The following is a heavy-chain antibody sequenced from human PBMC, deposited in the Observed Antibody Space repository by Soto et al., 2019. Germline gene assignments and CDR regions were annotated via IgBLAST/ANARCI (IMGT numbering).Heavy chain of an antibody. CDR3: ARSRYYDSSVVDY. CDR1: GDSISSDGYY. D-gene: IGHD3-22*01. Sequence: PSETLSLTCTVSGDSISSDGYYWSWIRQHPGKGLEWIGYIYYSGSTFYNPSLKRRVTISRDTSQNQFSLKLSSVTAADTAVYYCARSRYYDSSVVDYWGQGALVTVSS. J-gene: IGHJ4*02. CDR2: IYYSGST. V-gene: IGHV4-31*03.